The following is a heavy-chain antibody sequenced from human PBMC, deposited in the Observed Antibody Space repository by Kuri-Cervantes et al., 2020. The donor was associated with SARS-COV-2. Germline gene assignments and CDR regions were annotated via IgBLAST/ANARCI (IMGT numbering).Heavy chain of an antibody. CDR3: ARTSEMGYYFDY. J-gene: IGHJ4*02. D-gene: IGHD2-8*01. Sequence: GSLRLSCTVSGGSISSGSYYWSWIRQPAGKGLEWIGEINHSGSTNYNPSLKSRVTISVDTSKNQFSLKLSSVTAADTAVYYCARTSEMGYYFDYWGQGTLVTVSS. V-gene: IGHV4-61*10. CDR2: INHSGST. CDR1: GGSISSGSYY.